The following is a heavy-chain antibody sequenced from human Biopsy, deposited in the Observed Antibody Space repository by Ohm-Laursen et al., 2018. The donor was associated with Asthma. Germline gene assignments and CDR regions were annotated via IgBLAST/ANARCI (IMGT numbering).Heavy chain of an antibody. CDR1: GGSISGFY. V-gene: IGHV4-59*01. CDR2: IYYTGTT. J-gene: IGHJ4*02. Sequence: SETLFLTWTVSGGSISGFYWSWIRQPPGKGLEWIGYIYYTGTTNYNPSLKSRVSISVDTSKNQFSLKLTSVTAADTAVYYCARDFGGWYYFDNWGQGSLVTVSS. D-gene: IGHD3-3*01. CDR3: ARDFGGWYYFDN.